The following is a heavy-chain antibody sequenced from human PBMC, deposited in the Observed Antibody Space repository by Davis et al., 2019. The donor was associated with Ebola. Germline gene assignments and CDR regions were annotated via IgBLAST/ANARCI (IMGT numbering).Heavy chain of an antibody. D-gene: IGHD5-12*01. CDR2: IIPIFGTA. J-gene: IGHJ6*02. CDR3: ARDGVVATMKYYYYGMDV. Sequence: AASVKVSCKASGGTFSSYAISWVRQAPGQGLEWMGGIIPIFGTANYAQKFQGRVTITADESTSTAYMGLSSLRSEDTAVYYFARDGVVATMKYYYYGMDVWGQGTTVTVSS. V-gene: IGHV1-69*13. CDR1: GGTFSSYA.